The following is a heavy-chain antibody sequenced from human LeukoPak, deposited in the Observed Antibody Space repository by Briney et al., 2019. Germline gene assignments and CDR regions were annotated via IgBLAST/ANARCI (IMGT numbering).Heavy chain of an antibody. CDR3: AKDHDFGFDY. J-gene: IGHJ4*02. V-gene: IGHV1-18*01. Sequence: ASVKVSCKASGYTFSRNGISWVRQAPGQGLEWMGWIGAYNGNTKYVQKFQGRVTMTTDTSTSTAYMELRSLRSDDTAVYYCAKDHDFGFDYWGQGTLVTVSS. D-gene: IGHD3-3*01. CDR1: GYTFSRNG. CDR2: IGAYNGNT.